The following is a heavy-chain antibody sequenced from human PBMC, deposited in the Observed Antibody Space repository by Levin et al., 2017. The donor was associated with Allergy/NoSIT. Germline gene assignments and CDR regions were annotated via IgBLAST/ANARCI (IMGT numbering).Heavy chain of an antibody. CDR3: TTAIAVAGRDY. CDR2: IRSKANSYAT. Sequence: LSLTCAASGFPFSGSAMHWVRQASGKGLEWVGRIRSKANSYATAYAASVKGRFTISRDDSKNTAYLQMNSLKTEDTAVYYCTTAIAVAGRDYWGQGTLVTVSS. D-gene: IGHD6-19*01. V-gene: IGHV3-73*01. J-gene: IGHJ4*02. CDR1: GFPFSGSA.